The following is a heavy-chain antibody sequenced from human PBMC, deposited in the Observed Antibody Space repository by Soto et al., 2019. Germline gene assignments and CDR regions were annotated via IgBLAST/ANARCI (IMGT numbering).Heavy chain of an antibody. D-gene: IGHD4-17*01. CDR1: GASISSSNYY. J-gene: IGHJ6*02. CDR2: LHHSAST. Sequence: QLQLQHSGPGLVNPSETLSLTCIVSGASISSSNYYWGWIRQPPGKGMEWIGSLHHSASTAYNPALKSSVTGSVDTPKIQCSLKMRSVTAADTAVYYWARHGAVGDSVVYDYCGMDVWLQGTTVTVSS. CDR3: ARHGAVGDSVVYDYCGMDV. V-gene: IGHV4-39*01.